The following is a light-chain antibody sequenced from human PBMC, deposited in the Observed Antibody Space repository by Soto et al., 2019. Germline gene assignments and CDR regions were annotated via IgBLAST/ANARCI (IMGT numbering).Light chain of an antibody. CDR2: DAS. CDR1: QSISTY. V-gene: IGKV3-11*01. Sequence: EVVLTQSPATLSLSPGERATLSCTASQSISTYLTWYQHKPGQAPRLLIYDASRRAPGIPARFSGSGSGTDFTLPIRSLEPEDFSVYYCQQRRNWPPLTFGGGTKVEIK. J-gene: IGKJ4*01. CDR3: QQRRNWPPLT.